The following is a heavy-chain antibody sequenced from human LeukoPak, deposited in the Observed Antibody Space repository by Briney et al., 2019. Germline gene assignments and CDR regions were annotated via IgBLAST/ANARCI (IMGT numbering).Heavy chain of an antibody. Sequence: GGSLRLSCAASGFTFDDYDMSWVRQAPGKGLEWVSGINWNGDSTAYADSVKGRFTISRDNAKSSLYLQMNSLRAEDTAFYYCARNISSAGTSYFDYGGQGTLVTVSS. CDR1: GFTFDDYD. CDR3: ARNISSAGTSYFDY. V-gene: IGHV3-20*04. J-gene: IGHJ4*02. CDR2: INWNGDST. D-gene: IGHD1-14*01.